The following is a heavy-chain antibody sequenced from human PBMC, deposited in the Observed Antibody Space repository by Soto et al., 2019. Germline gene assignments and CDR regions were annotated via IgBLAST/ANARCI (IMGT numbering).Heavy chain of an antibody. J-gene: IGHJ4*02. D-gene: IGHD6-13*01. CDR2: ISGSGGST. V-gene: IGHV3-23*01. CDR3: ARRGPGTYFDY. CDR1: GFTFSNYA. Sequence: EVLLLESGGGLVQPGGSLRLSCAASGFTFSNYAMRWVRQAPGKGLEWVSAISGSGGSTYYADSVKGRFTISRDKSKNTLYLQMNSLRAEDTAVYYCARRGPGTYFDYLGQGTLVTVSS.